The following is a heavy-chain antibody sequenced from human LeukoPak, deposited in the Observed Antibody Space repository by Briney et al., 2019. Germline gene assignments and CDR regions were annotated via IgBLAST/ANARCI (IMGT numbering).Heavy chain of an antibody. Sequence: TSETLSLTCAVYGGPYSGYYWSWIRQPPGKGLEWIGEINHSGSTNYNPSLKSRVTISVDTSKNQFSLKLSSVTAADTAVYYCARVLPVWGRDFYYYYYGTDVWGKGTTVTVSS. CDR3: ARVLPVWGRDFYYYYYGTDV. CDR2: INHSGST. V-gene: IGHV4-34*01. CDR1: GGPYSGYY. D-gene: IGHD3-16*01. J-gene: IGHJ6*04.